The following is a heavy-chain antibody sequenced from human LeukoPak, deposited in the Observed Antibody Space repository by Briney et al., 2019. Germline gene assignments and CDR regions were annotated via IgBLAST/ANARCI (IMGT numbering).Heavy chain of an antibody. V-gene: IGHV2-5*02. CDR1: GFSLSTSGVG. CDR2: MYWDDDK. CDR3: QKTAYDILTGYSAFDY. D-gene: IGHD3-9*01. Sequence: ESGPTLVNPTQTLTLTCTFSGFSLSTSGVGVGWIRQPPGKALEWLALMYWDDDKRYSTSLKSRLTITKDTSKNQVVLTMTNMDPVDTAFYFKQKTAYDILTGYSAFDYWGQGTLVTVSS. J-gene: IGHJ4*02.